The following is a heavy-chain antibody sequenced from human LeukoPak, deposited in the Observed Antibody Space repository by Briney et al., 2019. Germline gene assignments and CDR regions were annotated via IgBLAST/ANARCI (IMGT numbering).Heavy chain of an antibody. V-gene: IGHV3-11*01. Sequence: GGSLRLSCVASGLNFRDYYMGWIRQAPGKGLEWVSYSSSSVRTIYYAASVKGRFTISRDNAKNSLYLQMNSLRTEDTAVYSCARYYYDSSGYYYFDYWGQGTLVTVSS. J-gene: IGHJ4*02. D-gene: IGHD3-22*01. CDR1: GLNFRDYY. CDR3: ARYYYDSSGYYYFDY. CDR2: SSSSVRTI.